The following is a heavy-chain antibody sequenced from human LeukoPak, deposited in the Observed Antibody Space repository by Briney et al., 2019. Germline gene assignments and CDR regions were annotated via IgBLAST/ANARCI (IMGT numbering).Heavy chain of an antibody. V-gene: IGHV3-53*01. J-gene: IGHJ5*02. D-gene: IGHD3-10*01. Sequence: GGSLRLSCAASGFTFSSYWMSWVRQAPGKGLEWVSVIYSGGSTYYADSVKGRFTISRDNSKNTLYLQMNSLRAEDTAVYYCARNPTMVRGVPNWFDPWGQGTLVTVSS. CDR2: IYSGGST. CDR1: GFTFSSYW. CDR3: ARNPTMVRGVPNWFDP.